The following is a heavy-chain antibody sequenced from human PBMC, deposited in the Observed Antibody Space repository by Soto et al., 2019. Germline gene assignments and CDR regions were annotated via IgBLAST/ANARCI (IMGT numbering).Heavy chain of an antibody. CDR1: GFTFSSYA. CDR3: ARVPGYCSSTSCYTKPSDY. J-gene: IGHJ4*02. Sequence: LRLSCAASGFTFSSYAMHWVRQAPGKGLEWVAVISYDGSNKYYADSVKGRFTISRDNSKNTLYLQMNSLRAEDTAVYYCARVPGYCSSTSCYTKPSDYWGQGTLVTVSS. CDR2: ISYDGSNK. D-gene: IGHD2-2*02. V-gene: IGHV3-30-3*01.